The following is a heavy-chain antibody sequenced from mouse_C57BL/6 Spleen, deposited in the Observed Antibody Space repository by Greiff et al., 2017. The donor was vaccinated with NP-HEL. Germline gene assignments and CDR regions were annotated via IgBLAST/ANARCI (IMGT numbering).Heavy chain of an antibody. Sequence: QVHVKQSGPGLVQPSQSLSITCTVSGFSLTSYGVHWVRQSPGKGLEWLGVIWRGGSTDYNAAFISRLSISKDNSKSQVFFKMNSLQADDTAIYYCARNSRLLRYFDYWGQGTTLTVSS. D-gene: IGHD2-3*01. CDR2: IWRGGST. J-gene: IGHJ2*01. CDR1: GFSLTSYG. CDR3: ARNSRLLRYFDY. V-gene: IGHV2-2*01.